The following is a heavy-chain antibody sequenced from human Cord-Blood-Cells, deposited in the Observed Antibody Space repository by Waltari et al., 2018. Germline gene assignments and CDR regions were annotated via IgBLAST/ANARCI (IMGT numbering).Heavy chain of an antibody. CDR1: GFSLSTSGVG. Sequence: QITLKESGPTLVKPTQTLTLTCTFSGFSLSTSGVGVGWIRQPPGKALEWLALIYWDDDKRYSPSLKGRLTITKDTSKNQVVLTMTNMDPVDTATYYCAHRRQSSSSNWFDPWGQGTLVTVSS. CDR2: IYWDDDK. V-gene: IGHV2-5*02. CDR3: AHRRQSSSSNWFDP. D-gene: IGHD6-6*01. J-gene: IGHJ5*02.